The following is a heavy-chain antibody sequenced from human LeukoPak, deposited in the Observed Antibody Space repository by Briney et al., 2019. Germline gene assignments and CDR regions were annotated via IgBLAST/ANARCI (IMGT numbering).Heavy chain of an antibody. J-gene: IGHJ6*02. CDR2: ISTSGTYL. Sequence: GGSQSLSCAACGLSFSRLNMNWLRQAPGKELDLVSSISTSGTYLYYADSVKGRFTNSRDNAKNSLYLQMNSLRAEDTAVYYCARPFYYDSNGGEGMDVWGQGTTVTVSS. CDR3: ARPFYYDSNGGEGMDV. CDR1: GLSFSRLN. D-gene: IGHD3-22*01. V-gene: IGHV3-21*06.